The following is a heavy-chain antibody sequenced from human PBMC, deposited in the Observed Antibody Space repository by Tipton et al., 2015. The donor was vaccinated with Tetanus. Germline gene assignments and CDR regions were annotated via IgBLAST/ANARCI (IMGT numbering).Heavy chain of an antibody. V-gene: IGHV4-4*07. J-gene: IGHJ4*02. CDR2: IYTSGST. Sequence: TLSLTCTVSGGSISSYYWSWIRQPAGKGLEWIGRIYTSGSTNYNPSLKSRVTMSVDTSKNQFSMKLSSVTAADTAVYYCARGYYDSSGYYYMSDYWGQGTLVTVSS. D-gene: IGHD3-22*01. CDR3: ARGYYDSSGYYYMSDY. CDR1: GGSISSYY.